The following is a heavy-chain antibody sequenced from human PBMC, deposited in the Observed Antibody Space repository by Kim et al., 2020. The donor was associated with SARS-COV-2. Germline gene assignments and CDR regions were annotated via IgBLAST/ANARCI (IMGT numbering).Heavy chain of an antibody. V-gene: IGHV3-23*01. D-gene: IGHD6-13*01. CDR3: AKDAAAARHYYYYYMDV. Sequence: GGSLRRSCAASGFTFSSYAMSWVRQAPGKGLEWVSAISGSGGSTYYADSVKGRFTISRDNSKNTLYLQMNSLRAEDTAVYYCAKDAAAARHYYYYYMDVWGKGTTVTVSS. J-gene: IGHJ6*03. CDR2: ISGSGGST. CDR1: GFTFSSYA.